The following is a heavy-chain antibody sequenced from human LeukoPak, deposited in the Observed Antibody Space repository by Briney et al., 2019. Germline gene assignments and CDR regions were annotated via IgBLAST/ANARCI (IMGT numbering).Heavy chain of an antibody. D-gene: IGHD5-12*01. CDR1: GFTVSSNY. J-gene: IGHJ3*02. Sequence: GGSLRLSCAASGFTVSSNYMSWVRQAPGKGLEWVSVIYSGGSTYYADSVKGRFTISRDNSKNTLYLQMNSLGAEDTAVYYCARERIRGYSGPDAFDIWGQGTMVTVSS. V-gene: IGHV3-53*01. CDR3: ARERIRGYSGPDAFDI. CDR2: IYSGGST.